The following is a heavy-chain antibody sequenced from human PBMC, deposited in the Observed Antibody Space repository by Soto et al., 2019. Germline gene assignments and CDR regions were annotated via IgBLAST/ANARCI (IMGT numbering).Heavy chain of an antibody. CDR1: GFTFSSYG. D-gene: IGHD1-26*01. CDR2: MSYDGSNK. CDR3: AKGFDVIVGATSRAFDI. V-gene: IGHV3-30*18. J-gene: IGHJ3*02. Sequence: GGSLRLSCAASGFTFSSYGMHWVRQAPGKGLEWVAVMSYDGSNKYYADSVKGRFTISRDNSKNTLYLQMNSLRAEDTAVYYCAKGFDVIVGATSRAFDIWGQGTMVTVSS.